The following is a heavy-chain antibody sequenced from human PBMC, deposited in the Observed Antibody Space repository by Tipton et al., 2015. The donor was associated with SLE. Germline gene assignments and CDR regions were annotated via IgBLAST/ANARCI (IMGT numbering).Heavy chain of an antibody. J-gene: IGHJ4*02. CDR1: GYPFTGYY. CDR3: ARAYFYDTSGYLPGY. V-gene: IGHV1-2*02. Sequence: QLVQSGAEVKKPGASVKVSCKASGYPFTGYYMHWVRQAPGQGLEWMGWINTNSGGTNYAQKFQGRVTMTSDTSISTAYMELSRLTSDDTAVYYCARAYFYDTSGYLPGYWGQGTLVTVSS. CDR2: INTNSGGT. D-gene: IGHD3-22*01.